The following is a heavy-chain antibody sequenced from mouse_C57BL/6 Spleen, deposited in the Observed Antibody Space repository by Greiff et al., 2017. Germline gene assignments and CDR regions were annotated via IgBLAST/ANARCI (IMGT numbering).Heavy chain of an antibody. D-gene: IGHD1-1*01. CDR3: ASYGSSTY. CDR2: IYPGDGDT. J-gene: IGHJ3*01. CDR1: GYAFSSYW. V-gene: IGHV1-80*01. Sequence: VMLVESGAELVKPGASVKISCKASGYAFSSYWMNWVKQRPGKGLEWIGQIYPGDGDTNYNGKFKGKATLTADKSSSTAYMQLSSLTSEDSAVYFCASYGSSTYWGQGTLVTVSA.